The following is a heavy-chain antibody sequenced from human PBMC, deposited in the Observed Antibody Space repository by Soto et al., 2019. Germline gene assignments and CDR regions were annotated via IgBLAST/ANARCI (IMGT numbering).Heavy chain of an antibody. CDR2: INPKSGDT. D-gene: IGHD5-18*01. V-gene: IGHV1-2*02. Sequence: ASVKVSCKASGYTFTGYCIHWVRQAPGQGLEWMGCINPKSGDTDYSQKFQGRVTLTRDTSISTVYMEVSSLTSDDTAVYFCAREWDKATVPRDAYWGKGTLVTVSS. CDR3: AREWDKATVPRDAY. J-gene: IGHJ4*01. CDR1: GYTFTGYC.